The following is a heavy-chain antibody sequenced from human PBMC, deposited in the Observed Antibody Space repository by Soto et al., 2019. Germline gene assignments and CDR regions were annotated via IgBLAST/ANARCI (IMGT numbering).Heavy chain of an antibody. CDR1: GFTFISYG. Sequence: GSVRLSCAASGFTFISYGMHWVRQAPGKGLEWVAVIWYDGSNKYYADSVKGRFTISRDNSKNTLYLQMNSLRAEDTAVYYCARKLVVVVAATRDYYGMDVWGQGTTVTVSS. V-gene: IGHV3-33*01. CDR3: ARKLVVVVAATRDYYGMDV. J-gene: IGHJ6*02. D-gene: IGHD2-15*01. CDR2: IWYDGSNK.